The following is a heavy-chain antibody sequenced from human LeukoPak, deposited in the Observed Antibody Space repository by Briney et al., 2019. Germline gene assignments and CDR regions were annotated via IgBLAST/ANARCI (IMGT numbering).Heavy chain of an antibody. CDR3: ARGIRGDTAVDY. Sequence: SQTLSLTCTVSGGSISSGSYYWSWIRQPAGKGLEWIGRIYTSGSTNYNPSLKSRVTISVDTSKNQFSLRLSSVTAADTAVYYCARGIRGDTAVDYWGQGTLVTVSS. CDR2: IYTSGST. V-gene: IGHV4-61*02. J-gene: IGHJ4*02. D-gene: IGHD5-18*01. CDR1: GGSISSGSYY.